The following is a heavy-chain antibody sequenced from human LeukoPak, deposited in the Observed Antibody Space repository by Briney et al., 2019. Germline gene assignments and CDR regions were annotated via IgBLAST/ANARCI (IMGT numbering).Heavy chain of an antibody. CDR3: ARRIQLWPNWFDP. J-gene: IGHJ5*02. CDR2: INHSGST. Sequence: PSETLSLTCAVYGGSFSGYYWSWIRQPPGKGLEWIGEINHSGSTNYNPSLKSRVTISVDTSKNQFSLKLSSVTAADTAVCYCARRIQLWPNWFDPWGQGTLVTVSS. V-gene: IGHV4-34*01. CDR1: GGSFSGYY. D-gene: IGHD5-18*01.